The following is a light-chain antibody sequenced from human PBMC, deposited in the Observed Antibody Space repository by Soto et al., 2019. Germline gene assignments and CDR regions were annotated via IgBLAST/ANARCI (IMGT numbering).Light chain of an antibody. V-gene: IGKV4-1*01. CDR1: QSILFSSNNKNY. J-gene: IGKJ4*01. Sequence: DIVMTQCPDSLAVSLGERATINCKSSQSILFSSNNKNYLTWYQQKPGQPPKPLLYWASTRESGVPDRFSGSGAGTDFTLTSSSLQAEDVAVYYCQQYYSTPVTFGGGTQVEIK. CDR2: WAS. CDR3: QQYYSTPVT.